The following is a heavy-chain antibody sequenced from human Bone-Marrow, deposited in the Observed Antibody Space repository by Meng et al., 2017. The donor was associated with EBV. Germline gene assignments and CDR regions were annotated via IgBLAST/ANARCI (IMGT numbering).Heavy chain of an antibody. J-gene: IGHJ6*02. CDR2: IIPIFGTA. V-gene: IGHV1-69*01. Sequence: QVQLVEAGAEVKKPGSSVKVSCKASGGTFSSYAISWVRQAPGQGLEWMGGIIPIFGTANYAQKFQGRVTITADESTSTAYMELSSLRSEDTAVYYCARGSIVGAPHYYYYYGMDVWGQGTTVTVSS. CDR1: GGTFSSYA. D-gene: IGHD1-26*01. CDR3: ARGSIVGAPHYYYYYGMDV.